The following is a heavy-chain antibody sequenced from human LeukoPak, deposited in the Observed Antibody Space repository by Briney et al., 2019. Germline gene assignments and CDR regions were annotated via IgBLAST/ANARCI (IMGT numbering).Heavy chain of an antibody. V-gene: IGHV1-3*04. Sequence: ASVKVSCKASGGTFSSYAIDWVRQAPGQRLEWMGWINTGNGNTKYSQKFEGRVTVTRDTSATAAYMELSSLRSEDTAVYYCARDRAMADYWGQGTLVTVSS. CDR1: GGTFSSYA. CDR3: ARDRAMADY. CDR2: INTGNGNT. J-gene: IGHJ4*02. D-gene: IGHD5-18*01.